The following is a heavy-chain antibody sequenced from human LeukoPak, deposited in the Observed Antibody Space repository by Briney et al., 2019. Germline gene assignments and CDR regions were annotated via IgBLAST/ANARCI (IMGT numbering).Heavy chain of an antibody. Sequence: ASVKVSCKASGYSFTDYYVHWLRQAPGQGPEWMGWINPSSGGTTFAQSFHDRVTLTRDTSITTAYMELNSLRSDDTALYYCARALRGSAYDPYDYWGQGTLVTVSS. D-gene: IGHD3-16*01. V-gene: IGHV1-2*02. CDR2: INPSSGGT. J-gene: IGHJ4*02. CDR1: GYSFTDYY. CDR3: ARALRGSAYDPYDY.